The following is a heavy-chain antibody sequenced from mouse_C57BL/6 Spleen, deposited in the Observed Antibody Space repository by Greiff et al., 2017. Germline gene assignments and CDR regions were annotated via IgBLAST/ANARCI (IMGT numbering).Heavy chain of an antibody. CDR3: ARDALYYGSSYGAMDY. CDR2: SRNKANDYTT. CDR1: GFTFSDFY. V-gene: IGHV7-1*01. Sequence: EVKLVESGGGLVQSGRSLRLSCATSGFTFSDFYMEWVRQAPGKGLEWIAASRNKANDYTTEYSASVKGRFIVSRDTSQSILYLQMNALRAEDTAIYYCARDALYYGSSYGAMDYWGQGTSVTVSS. J-gene: IGHJ4*01. D-gene: IGHD1-1*01.